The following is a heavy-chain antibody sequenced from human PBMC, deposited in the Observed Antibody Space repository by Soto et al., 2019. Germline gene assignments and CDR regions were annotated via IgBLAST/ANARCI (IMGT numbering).Heavy chain of an antibody. D-gene: IGHD3-3*01. Sequence: EVQLVESGGGLVKPGGSLRLSCAASGFTFSSYSMNWVRQAPGKGLEWVSSISSSSSYIYYADSVKGRFTISIDNAKNSLYLQMHSLRAEDTAVYYCAIDPSDYEFWSGYPAYGMDVWGQGTTVTVSS. J-gene: IGHJ6*02. CDR2: ISSSSSYI. CDR3: AIDPSDYEFWSGYPAYGMDV. V-gene: IGHV3-21*01. CDR1: GFTFSSYS.